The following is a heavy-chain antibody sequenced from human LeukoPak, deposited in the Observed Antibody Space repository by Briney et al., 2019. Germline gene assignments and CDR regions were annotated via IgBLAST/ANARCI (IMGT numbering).Heavy chain of an antibody. D-gene: IGHD1-26*01. J-gene: IGHJ6*03. CDR3: ATSRGSYYMDV. V-gene: IGHV3-33*01. Sequence: GGSLRLSCAASGMTFRNYGFHWVRQAPGKGLEWVTIIWYDGSNEYYADSVKGRFAFSRDNSKNTLYLQMNNLRVEDTAVYYCATSRGSYYMDVWGKGTMVTVSS. CDR1: GMTFRNYG. CDR2: IWYDGSNE.